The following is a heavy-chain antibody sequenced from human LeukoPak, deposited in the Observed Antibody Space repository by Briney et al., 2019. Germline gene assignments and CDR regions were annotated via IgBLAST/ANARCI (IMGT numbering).Heavy chain of an antibody. CDR1: GFRYDDYG. CDR3: ARDTWGSSSSELATFDY. J-gene: IGHJ4*02. D-gene: IGHD6-6*01. CDR2: INWNGGST. V-gene: IGHV3-20*04. Sequence: GGSLRLSCAASGFRYDDYGMAWVRQAPGKGLEWVSGINWNGGSTSYADSVRGRFTISRDNAKNSLYLQMNSLRVDDTALYYCARDTWGSSSSELATFDYWGLGTLVTVSS.